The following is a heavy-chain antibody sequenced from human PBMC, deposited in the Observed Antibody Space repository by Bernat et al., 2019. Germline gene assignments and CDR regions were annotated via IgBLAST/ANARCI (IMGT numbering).Heavy chain of an antibody. CDR2: INHSRST. CDR1: GGSFSGYY. Sequence: QVQLQQWGAGLLKPSETLSLTCAVYGGSFSGYYWSWIRQPPGKGLEWIGEINHSRSTNYNPSLKSRVTISVDTSKNQFSLKLSSVTAADTAVYYCARGIGYCTNGVCYTGYYYYGMDVWGQGTTVTVSS. CDR3: ARGIGYCTNGVCYTGYYYYGMDV. D-gene: IGHD2-8*01. V-gene: IGHV4-34*01. J-gene: IGHJ6*02.